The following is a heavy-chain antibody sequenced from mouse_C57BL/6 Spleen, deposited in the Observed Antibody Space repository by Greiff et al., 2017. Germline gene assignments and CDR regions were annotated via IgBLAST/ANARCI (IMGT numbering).Heavy chain of an antibody. Sequence: VKLQQPGAELVKPGASVKVSCKASGYTFTSYWMHWVKQRPGQGLEWIGRIHPSDSDTNYNQKFKGKATLTVDKSSSTAYMQLSSLTSEDSAVYYCAIHYYGSSLYYYAMDYWGQGTSVTVSS. J-gene: IGHJ4*01. D-gene: IGHD1-1*01. CDR3: AIHYYGSSLYYYAMDY. CDR2: IHPSDSDT. V-gene: IGHV1-74*01. CDR1: GYTFTSYW.